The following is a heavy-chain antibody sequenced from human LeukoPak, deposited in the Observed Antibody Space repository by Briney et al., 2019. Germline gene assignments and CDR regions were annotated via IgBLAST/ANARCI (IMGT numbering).Heavy chain of an antibody. Sequence: GASVKVSCKASGYTFTSYYMHWVRQAPGQGLEWMGIINPSGGSTSYAQKFQGRVTMTRDTSTSTVYMELSSLRSEDTAVYYCARGALQTYYYDSSGPFDYWGQGTLVTVSS. CDR1: GYTFTSYY. V-gene: IGHV1-46*01. J-gene: IGHJ4*02. CDR2: INPSGGST. CDR3: ARGALQTYYYDSSGPFDY. D-gene: IGHD3-22*01.